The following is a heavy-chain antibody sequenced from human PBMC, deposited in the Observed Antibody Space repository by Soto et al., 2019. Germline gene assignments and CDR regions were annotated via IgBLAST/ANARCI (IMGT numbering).Heavy chain of an antibody. CDR2: ISSNGGST. CDR1: GFTFSSYG. V-gene: IGHV3-64*01. J-gene: IGHJ5*02. CDR3: ARESIIRGFSWSNNWFDP. D-gene: IGHD6-6*01. Sequence: GGSLRLSCAASGFTFSSYGMHWVRQAPGKGLEYVSAISSNGGSTYYANSVKGRFTISRDNSKNTLYLQMGSLRAEDMAVYYCARESIIRGFSWSNNWFDPWGQGTLVTVSS.